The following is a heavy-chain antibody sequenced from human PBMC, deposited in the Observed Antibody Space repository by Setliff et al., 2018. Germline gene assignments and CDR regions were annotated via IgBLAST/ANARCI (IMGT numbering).Heavy chain of an antibody. J-gene: IGHJ5*02. CDR1: GDSISSGYYY. V-gene: IGHV4-61*09. CDR3: ARAGPTVTFFRVLVISWWDP. CDR2: FHTGGST. D-gene: IGHD3-3*01. Sequence: KPSETLSLTCTVSGDSISSGYYYWTWIRQSAGKGLEWIGHFHTGGSTNYNRSLRSRVSISVDTSKNQFSLKLSSVTAADTATYYCARAGPTVTFFRVLVISWWDPWGQGSLVTVSS.